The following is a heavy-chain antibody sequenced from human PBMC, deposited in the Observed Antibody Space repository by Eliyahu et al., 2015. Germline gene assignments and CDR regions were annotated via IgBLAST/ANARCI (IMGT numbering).Heavy chain of an antibody. CDR3: ARSDYRFDSWFDP. D-gene: IGHD4-11*01. V-gene: IGHV4-39*01. CDR2: IYYSGTA. J-gene: IGHJ5*02. CDR1: GGSISSSSXX. Sequence: QLQLHESGPGLVKPSETLSLTCTLSGGSISSSSXXWAWIRQPPGKGLEWIGSIYYSGTAYYNPXLKXRVTISVDTSKNQFSLNLSSLTAADTAVYYCARSDYRFDSWFDPWGQGTLVTVSS.